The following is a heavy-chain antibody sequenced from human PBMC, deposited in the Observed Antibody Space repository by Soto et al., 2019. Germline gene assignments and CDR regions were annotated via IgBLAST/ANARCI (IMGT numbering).Heavy chain of an antibody. V-gene: IGHV3-23*01. CDR2: LSGSGGST. J-gene: IGHJ5*02. D-gene: IGHD2-2*01. CDR3: AKDTVPVATPWFDP. CDR1: GFSFSNYA. Sequence: GGSLRLSSAASGFSFSNYAMSWVRQAPGKGLEWVSALSGSGGSTYYADSVKGRFTISRDNSKNTLSLQMNSLRAEDTALYYCAKDTVPVATPWFDPWGQGTLVTVSS.